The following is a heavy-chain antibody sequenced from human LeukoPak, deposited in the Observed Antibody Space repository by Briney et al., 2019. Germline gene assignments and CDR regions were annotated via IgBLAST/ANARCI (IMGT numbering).Heavy chain of an antibody. Sequence: KPSETLSLTCAVSGGSISSYYWSWIRQSPGKGLEWIGYIFYSGSTNYNPPLKSRVTISVDTSKNQFSLKLSSVIAADTAVYYCARDRGKLLAYFDYWGQGTLVTVSS. CDR1: GGSISSYY. V-gene: IGHV4-59*01. CDR3: ARDRGKLLAYFDY. CDR2: IFYSGST. D-gene: IGHD3-10*01. J-gene: IGHJ4*02.